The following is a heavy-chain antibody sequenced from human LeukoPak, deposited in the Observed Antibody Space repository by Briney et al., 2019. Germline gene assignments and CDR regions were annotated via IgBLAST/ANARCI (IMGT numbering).Heavy chain of an antibody. J-gene: IGHJ3*01. Sequence: AGSLRLSCAAPGLTFSSCGMHWVREAPGKGLVWVSRIDSDGSTTSYADSVKGRFTISRDNARNTLYLEMSSLRAEDTAVYYCARDMIPDAFDVWGQGTMVTVSS. V-gene: IGHV3-74*01. D-gene: IGHD3-16*01. CDR2: IDSDGSTT. CDR3: ARDMIPDAFDV. CDR1: GLTFSSCG.